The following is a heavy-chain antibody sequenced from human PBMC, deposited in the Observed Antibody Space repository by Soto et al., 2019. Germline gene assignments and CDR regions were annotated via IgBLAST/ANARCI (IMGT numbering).Heavy chain of an antibody. V-gene: IGHV3-30*03. CDR1: GFSFSNYG. CDR2: ISFDGSNK. D-gene: IGHD6-19*01. Sequence: QVQLVESGGGVVQPGRSLRLCCAASGFSFSNYGMHWARQAPGKGLEWVAGISFDGSNKYHADSVKGRFTISRDNSKNTLYLQMNSLRTEDTAVYYCAVGWYFFDYCGQGTLVTVSS. J-gene: IGHJ4*02. CDR3: AVGWYFFDY.